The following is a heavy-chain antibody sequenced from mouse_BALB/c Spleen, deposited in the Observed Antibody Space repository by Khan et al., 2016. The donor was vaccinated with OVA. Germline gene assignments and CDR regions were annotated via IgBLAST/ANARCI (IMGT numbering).Heavy chain of an antibody. CDR1: GYTFSSYW. CDR2: IFPGSVST. CDR3: ARGGYGGFAY. Sequence: VQLKQSRGDLMKPGASVKISCKATGYTFSSYWIAWVKQRPGHGLEWIGQIFPGSVSTTYNEKFKGKATFTADTSSNTAYMQLSSLPSEDSAVYYGARGGYGGFAYWGQGTLVTVSA. J-gene: IGHJ3*01. D-gene: IGHD2-2*01. V-gene: IGHV1-9*01.